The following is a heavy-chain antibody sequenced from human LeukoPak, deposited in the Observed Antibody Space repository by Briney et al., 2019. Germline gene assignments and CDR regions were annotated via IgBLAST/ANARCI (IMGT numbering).Heavy chain of an antibody. V-gene: IGHV4-39*01. CDR1: GGSISSSSYL. J-gene: IGHJ4*02. CDR2: SSYGGST. Sequence: SETLSLTGTVSGGSISSSSYLWGSIGQPPGTGLEWIGSSSYGGSTYTNPSLNSRVSISVATSTTQFSLKLSSVTAGDTAVDFCSSRESRDGLFDYWGQGTLVTVSS. D-gene: IGHD5-24*01. CDR3: SSRESRDGLFDY.